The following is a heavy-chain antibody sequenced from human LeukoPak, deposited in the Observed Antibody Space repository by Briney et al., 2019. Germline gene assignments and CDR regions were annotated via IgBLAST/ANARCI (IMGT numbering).Heavy chain of an antibody. CDR2: ISSSSIYT. CDR3: ARGGVYSSSSFDY. Sequence: GGSLRLSCAASGFTFSRYSMNWVRQAPGKGLEWVASISSSSIYTYYADSVKGRFTISRDNAKNTLYLQMNSLRAEDTAVYYCARGGVYSSSSFDYWGQGTLVTVSS. J-gene: IGHJ4*02. V-gene: IGHV3-21*01. D-gene: IGHD6-6*01. CDR1: GFTFSRYS.